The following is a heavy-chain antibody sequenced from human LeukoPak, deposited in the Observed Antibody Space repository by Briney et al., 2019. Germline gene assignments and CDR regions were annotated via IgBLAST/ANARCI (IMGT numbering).Heavy chain of an antibody. CDR1: GFTFSDYY. J-gene: IGHJ4*02. CDR2: ISSSGSTI. V-gene: IGHV3-11*04. Sequence: GGSLRLSCAASGFTFSDYYMSWIRQTPGKGLEWVSYISSSGSTIYYADSVKGRFTISRDNAKNSLYLQMNSLRAEDTAVYYCASRSPLYCSGGSCYSVFDYWGQGTLVTVSS. D-gene: IGHD2-15*01. CDR3: ASRSPLYCSGGSCYSVFDY.